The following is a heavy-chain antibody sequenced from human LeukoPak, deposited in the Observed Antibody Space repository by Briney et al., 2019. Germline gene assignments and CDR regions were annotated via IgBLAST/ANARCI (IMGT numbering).Heavy chain of an antibody. CDR2: IHHSGNT. CDR1: PYSISSGDY. D-gene: IGHD2-2*01. Sequence: PSETLSLTCAVSPYSISSGDYWGWIRQPPGKGLEWIGSIHHSGNTYYNPSLRSRLTLSVEKSKNQLSLELSSVTAADTAVYYCARPRAPDLPNDAFDIWGQGTMVTVS. CDR3: ARPRAPDLPNDAFDI. V-gene: IGHV4-38-2*01. J-gene: IGHJ3*02.